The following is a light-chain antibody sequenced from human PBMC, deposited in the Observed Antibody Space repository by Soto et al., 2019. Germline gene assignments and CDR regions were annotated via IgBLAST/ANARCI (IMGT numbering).Light chain of an antibody. CDR1: SGDIGSYNR. CDR2: EVT. V-gene: IGLV2-14*01. J-gene: IGLJ1*01. Sequence: QSALTQPASVYGSPGQSITISCTGTSGDIGSYNRVSWYQQHPGKAPKLIIYEVTDRPSGVSNRFSGSKSGNTASLTISGLQAEDEAEYYCSSYTNINTRACVFGTGTKLIVL. CDR3: SSYTNINTRACV.